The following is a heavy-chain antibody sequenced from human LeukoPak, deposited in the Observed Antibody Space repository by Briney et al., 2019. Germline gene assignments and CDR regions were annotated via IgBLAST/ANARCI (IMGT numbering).Heavy chain of an antibody. J-gene: IGHJ4*02. CDR1: GRSISSSSYY. V-gene: IGHV4-39*01. D-gene: IGHD6-13*01. CDR2: IYYSGST. Sequence: SETLSLTCTVSGRSISSSSYYWGWIRQPPGKGLEWIGSIYYSGSTYYNPSLKSRVTISVDTSKNQFSLKLSSVTAADTAVYYCARHGGNSQQLGTFDYWGQGTLVTVSS. CDR3: ARHGGNSQQLGTFDY.